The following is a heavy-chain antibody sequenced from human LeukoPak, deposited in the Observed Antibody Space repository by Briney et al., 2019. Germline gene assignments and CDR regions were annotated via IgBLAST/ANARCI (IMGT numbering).Heavy chain of an antibody. J-gene: IGHJ3*02. CDR3: ARSGWQTDAFDI. V-gene: IGHV3-21*01. Sequence: PGGSLRLSCAASGFTFSSYSMNWVRQAPGKALEWVSSISSSSSYIYYADSVKGRFTNSRDNARKSLFLQMNSLRAEDTAVYYCARSGWQTDAFDIWGQGTVVTVSS. CDR1: GFTFSSYS. CDR2: ISSSSSYI. D-gene: IGHD6-19*01.